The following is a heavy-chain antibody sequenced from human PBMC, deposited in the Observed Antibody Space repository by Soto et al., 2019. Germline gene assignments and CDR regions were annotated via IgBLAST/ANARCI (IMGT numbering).Heavy chain of an antibody. D-gene: IGHD1-26*01. CDR1: GFTFSSYP. CDR3: AKLRVLEWEVIQDFDK. V-gene: IGHV3-30*18. J-gene: IGHJ4*02. CDR2: TPYDGSNK. Sequence: GGSLRLSCAASGFTFSSYPIHWVRQAPGKGLEWVAVTPYDGSNKYCADSVKGRFTISRDNSKNTLHLQMNSLRPEDTAVYYCAKLRVLEWEVIQDFDKWCQETLVAVYS.